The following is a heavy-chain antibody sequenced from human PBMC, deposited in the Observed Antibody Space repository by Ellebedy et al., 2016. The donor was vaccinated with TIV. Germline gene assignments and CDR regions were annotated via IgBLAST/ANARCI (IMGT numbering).Heavy chain of an antibody. J-gene: IGHJ2*01. CDR3: ARIYCAGDCYSGYWYFDL. Sequence: PGGSLRLSCAASGFTFSSYWMSWVRQAPGKGLEWVANIKQDGSETYYVDSLKGRLTISRDNAKNSLYLQMNSLRAEDTAIYYCARIYCAGDCYSGYWYFDLWGRGTLVTVSS. D-gene: IGHD2-21*02. CDR1: GFTFSSYW. CDR2: IKQDGSET. V-gene: IGHV3-7*03.